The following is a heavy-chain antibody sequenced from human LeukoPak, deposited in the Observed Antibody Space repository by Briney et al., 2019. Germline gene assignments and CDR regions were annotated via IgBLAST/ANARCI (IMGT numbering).Heavy chain of an antibody. CDR2: ISWNSGSI. Sequence: GRSLRLSCAASGFTFDDYAMHWVRHAPGKGLEWVSGISWNSGSIGYADSVKGRFTISRDNAKNSLYLQMNSLRAEDTALYYCAKGSAADNTYYYYYYMDVWGKGTTVTVSS. CDR3: AKGSAADNTYYYYYYMDV. D-gene: IGHD6-13*01. J-gene: IGHJ6*03. CDR1: GFTFDDYA. V-gene: IGHV3-9*01.